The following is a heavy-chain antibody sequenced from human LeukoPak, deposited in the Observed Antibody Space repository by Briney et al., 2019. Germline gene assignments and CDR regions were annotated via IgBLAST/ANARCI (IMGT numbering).Heavy chain of an antibody. V-gene: IGHV3-66*01. J-gene: IGHJ4*02. CDR3: ARESGFGELFPFAFDY. D-gene: IGHD3-10*01. Sequence: GGSLRLSCAASGFSVSNNYMSWVRQAPGRGLEWVSVMYSCGNTGYADSVKGRFTISRDNSRDTLYLQMNSLRVEDTAVYFCARESGFGELFPFAFDYWGQGALVTVAS. CDR2: MYSCGNT. CDR1: GFSVSNNY.